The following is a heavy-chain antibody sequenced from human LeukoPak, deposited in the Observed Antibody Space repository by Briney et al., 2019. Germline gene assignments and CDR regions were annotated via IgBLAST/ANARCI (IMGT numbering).Heavy chain of an antibody. Sequence: GASVKVSCKASGYTFTGYYMHWVRQAPGQGLEWMGWINPNSGGTNYAQKFQGRVTMTRDTSISTAYMELSRLRSDDTAVYYCARDVGQWLVRYYFDYWGQGTLVTVSS. D-gene: IGHD6-19*01. CDR2: INPNSGGT. V-gene: IGHV1-2*02. CDR1: GYTFTGYY. J-gene: IGHJ4*02. CDR3: ARDVGQWLVRYYFDY.